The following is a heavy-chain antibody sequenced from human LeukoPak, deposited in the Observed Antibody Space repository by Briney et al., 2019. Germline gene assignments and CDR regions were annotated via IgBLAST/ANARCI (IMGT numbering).Heavy chain of an antibody. J-gene: IGHJ4*02. D-gene: IGHD6-19*01. Sequence: PGGSLRLSCAASGFTVSSNYMSWVRQAPGKGLEWVSVIYSGGSTYYADSVKGRFTISRDNSKNTLYLQMNSMRAEDTAVYYCARDALAVAGTSYWGQGTLVTVSS. CDR3: ARDALAVAGTSY. CDR2: IYSGGST. V-gene: IGHV3-53*01. CDR1: GFTVSSNY.